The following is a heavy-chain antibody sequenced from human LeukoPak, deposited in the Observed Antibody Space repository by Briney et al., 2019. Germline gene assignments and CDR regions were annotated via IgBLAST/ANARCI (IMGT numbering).Heavy chain of an antibody. CDR3: ARGPRYDSSGYLHYYYYMDV. J-gene: IGHJ6*03. V-gene: IGHV4-59*01. CDR1: GGSICSYY. CDR2: IYYSGST. D-gene: IGHD3-22*01. Sequence: SETLSLTCTVSGGSICSYYWSWMRQPPGKGLEWVGYIYYSGSTNYNPYHKRRVTISVDTSKNQFSLKLSSVTAADTAVYYCARGPRYDSSGYLHYYYYMDVWGKGTTVSVSS.